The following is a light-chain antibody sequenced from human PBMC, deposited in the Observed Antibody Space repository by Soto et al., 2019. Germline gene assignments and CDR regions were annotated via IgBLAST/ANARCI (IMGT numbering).Light chain of an antibody. V-gene: IGKV1-16*02. CDR1: QGINNY. J-gene: IGKJ4*01. CDR3: QQYKSYPLT. CDR2: AAS. Sequence: DIQMTQSPSSLSASVGDTVTITCRASQGINNYLAWFQQKPGKAPTSLIYAASSLQSGVPSKFSGSGSGTDFSLTISSLQPEDSATYSCQQYKSYPLTFGGGTKVEIK.